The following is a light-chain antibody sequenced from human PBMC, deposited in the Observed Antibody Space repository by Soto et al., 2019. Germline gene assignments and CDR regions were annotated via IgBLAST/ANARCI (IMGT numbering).Light chain of an antibody. J-gene: IGLJ1*01. Sequence: QSALTQPASVSGSPGQSITISCTGTSSDVGSYNLVSWYQQHPGKAPKLMIYEGSKRPSGVSNCFSGSKSGNTASLTISGLQDEDEADYYCCSYAGSSTYVFGTGTKLTVL. CDR2: EGS. CDR3: CSYAGSSTYV. V-gene: IGLV2-23*01. CDR1: SSDVGSYNL.